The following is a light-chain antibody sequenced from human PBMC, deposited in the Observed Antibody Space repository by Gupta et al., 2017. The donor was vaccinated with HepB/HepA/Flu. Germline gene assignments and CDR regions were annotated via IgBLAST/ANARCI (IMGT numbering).Light chain of an antibody. V-gene: IGLV3-19*01. CDR2: GKN. CDR1: SLRSYY. J-gene: IGLJ1*01. CDR3: NSRDSSGNHPCV. Sequence: SSELTQDPAVSVALGQTVRITCQGDSLRSYYASWYQQKPGQDPVLVIYGKNNRPSGIPDRFSGSSSGNTASLTITGAQAEDEADYYCNSRDSSGNHPCVFGTGTKVTVL.